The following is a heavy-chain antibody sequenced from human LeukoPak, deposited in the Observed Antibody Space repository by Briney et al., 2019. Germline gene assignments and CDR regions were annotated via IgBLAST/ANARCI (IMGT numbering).Heavy chain of an antibody. V-gene: IGHV1-69*04. CDR1: VGTFSSYA. CDR3: ANTIFGVVLPNYYYYGMDV. D-gene: IGHD3-3*01. CDR2: IIPIVGIA. Sequence: GASVKVSCKASVGTFSSYAISWVRQAPGQGLEWMGRIIPIVGIANYAQKFQGRVTITADKSTSTAYMELSSLRSEDTAVYYCANTIFGVVLPNYYYYGMDVWGQGTTVTVSS. J-gene: IGHJ6*02.